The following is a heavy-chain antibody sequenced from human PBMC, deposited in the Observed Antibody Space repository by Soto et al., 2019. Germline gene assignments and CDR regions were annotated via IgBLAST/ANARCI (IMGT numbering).Heavy chain of an antibody. V-gene: IGHV1-8*01. Sequence: ASVKVSCKASGYTFSNHDINWVRQASGQGLEWMGWMNPQSGKTEYVQKFQGRVTMTRDTSTSTVYMDLSSLASDDTAVYYCVRELSGGYFDYWGQGTLVTVSS. D-gene: IGHD1-7*01. CDR2: MNPQSGKT. CDR3: VRELSGGYFDY. CDR1: GYTFSNHD. J-gene: IGHJ4*02.